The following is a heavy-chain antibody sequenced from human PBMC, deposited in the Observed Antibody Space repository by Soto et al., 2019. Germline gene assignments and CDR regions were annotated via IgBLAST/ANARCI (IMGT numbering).Heavy chain of an antibody. CDR3: ARNRSLGANWFNP. V-gene: IGHV1-2*02. CDR1: GYTFTGNY. D-gene: IGHD4-17*01. CDR2: INPNSGDT. J-gene: IGHJ5*02. Sequence: QVQLVQSGAEVKKPGASVKVSCKASGYTFTGNYMHWVRQAPGQRLEWMGWINPNSGDTNYAQKFQGRGTMTRDTTIITAYVKLSGLRSDDTAVYYCARNRSLGANWFNPSGQVTVVTVSS.